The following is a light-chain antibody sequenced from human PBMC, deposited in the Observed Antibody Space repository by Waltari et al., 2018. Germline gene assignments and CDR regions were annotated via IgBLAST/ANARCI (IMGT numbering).Light chain of an antibody. CDR3: YSATDNYRV. CDR2: DDS. J-gene: IGLJ3*02. Sequence: SYVLTQPPSVSVAPGKTARITCGGNNIGSKSVHWYQQKPGQAPVLVVYDDSDRPSGIAERLSGSSSGTTVTLTISGAQVEDEGDYYCYSATDNYRVFGGGTKLTVL. CDR1: NIGSKS. V-gene: IGLV3-21*03.